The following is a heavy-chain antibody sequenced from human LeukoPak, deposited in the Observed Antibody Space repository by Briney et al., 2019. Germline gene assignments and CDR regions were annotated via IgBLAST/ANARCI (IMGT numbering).Heavy chain of an antibody. J-gene: IGHJ4*02. Sequence: PSETLSLTCTVPGGSISSYYWSWIRQPPGKGLEWIGYIYYSGSTNYNPSLKSRVTISVDTSKNQFSLKLSSVTAADTAVYYCARHGDTFGGVIAPFDYWGQGTLVTVSS. CDR1: GGSISSYY. V-gene: IGHV4-59*08. CDR2: IYYSGST. CDR3: ARHGDTFGGVIAPFDY. D-gene: IGHD3-16*02.